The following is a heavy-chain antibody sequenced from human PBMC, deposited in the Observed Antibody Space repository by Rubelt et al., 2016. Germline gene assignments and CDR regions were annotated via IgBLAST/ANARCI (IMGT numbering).Heavy chain of an antibody. D-gene: IGHD5-12*01. CDR2: SDGSST. Sequence: SDGSSTSYADSVKGRFTISRDNAKNTLYLQMNSLRAEDTAVYYCARDLGNDGGPYFDYWGQGTLVTVSS. V-gene: IGHV3-74*01. J-gene: IGHJ4*02. CDR3: ARDLGNDGGPYFDY.